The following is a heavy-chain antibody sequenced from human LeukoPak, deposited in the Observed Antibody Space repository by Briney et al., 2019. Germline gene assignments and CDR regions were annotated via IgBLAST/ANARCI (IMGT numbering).Heavy chain of an antibody. Sequence: SETLSLTCTVSGGSVSSGSYYWSWIRQPPGKGLEWIGYIYYSGSTNYNPSLKSRVTISVDTSKNQFSLKLSSVTAADTAVYYCARVVVGATRLFDYWRQGTLVTVSS. J-gene: IGHJ4*02. CDR2: IYYSGST. CDR1: GGSVSSGSYY. D-gene: IGHD1-26*01. CDR3: ARVVVGATRLFDY. V-gene: IGHV4-61*01.